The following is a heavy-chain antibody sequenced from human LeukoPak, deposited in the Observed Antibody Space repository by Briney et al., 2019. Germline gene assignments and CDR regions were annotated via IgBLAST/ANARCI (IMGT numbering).Heavy chain of an antibody. CDR1: GYRFTSDW. D-gene: IGHD2-15*01. Sequence: GASLKISCKGSGYRFTSDWIGWVRPMPGKGLEWMGIIYPGDSDTRYSPSFQGQVTISADKSVNTAYLQWSSLKASDTAMYYCARLSGRVVCSAGSCYIDSWGQGTLVTVSS. V-gene: IGHV5-51*01. CDR2: IYPGDSDT. CDR3: ARLSGRVVCSAGSCYIDS. J-gene: IGHJ4*02.